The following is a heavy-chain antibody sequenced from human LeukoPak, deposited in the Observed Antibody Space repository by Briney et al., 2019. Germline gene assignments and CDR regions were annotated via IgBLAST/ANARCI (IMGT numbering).Heavy chain of an antibody. D-gene: IGHD2-2*03. CDR2: IYYSGST. J-gene: IGHJ2*01. CDR1: GGSIGTYY. V-gene: IGHV4-59*12. Sequence: PSETLSLTCTVSGGSIGTYYWSWIRQPPGKGLEWIGYIYYSGSTNHNPSLKSRVTISVDTSKNQFSLKLSSMTAADTAIYYCARIFGYARWYFDLWGRGTLVTVSS. CDR3: ARIFGYARWYFDL.